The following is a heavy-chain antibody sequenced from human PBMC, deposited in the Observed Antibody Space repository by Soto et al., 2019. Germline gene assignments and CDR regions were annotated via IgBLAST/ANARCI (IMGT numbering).Heavy chain of an antibody. CDR1: GFPVTGYW. CDR2: ISSNGGST. CDR3: VKASYCSGGSCRVFNFDY. D-gene: IGHD2-15*01. J-gene: IGHJ4*02. V-gene: IGHV3-64D*06. Sequence: EVELVESGGGLVQPGGSLRLSCVVTGFPVTGYWMSWVRQAPGKGLEYVSAISSNGGSTYYADSVKGRFTISRDNSKNTLYLQMSSLRAEDTAVYYCVKASYCSGGSCRVFNFDYWGQGTLVTVSS.